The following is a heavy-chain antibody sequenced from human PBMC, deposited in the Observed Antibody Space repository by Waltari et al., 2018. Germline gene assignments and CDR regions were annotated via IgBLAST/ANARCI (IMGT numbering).Heavy chain of an antibody. CDR1: GGSISGFY. CDR3: ARGGGVDWEWFDP. Sequence: QVQLQESGPSLLKPSETLSLICTVSGGSISGFYWSWVRQPPGKGLDWMVYVDYTGGANFNPALSSRVTMSVATSKSQVSLKLSSVTAADTACYYCARGGGVDWEWFDPWGQGTLVTVSS. D-gene: IGHD2-21*02. V-gene: IGHV4-59*01. J-gene: IGHJ5*02. CDR2: VDYTGGA.